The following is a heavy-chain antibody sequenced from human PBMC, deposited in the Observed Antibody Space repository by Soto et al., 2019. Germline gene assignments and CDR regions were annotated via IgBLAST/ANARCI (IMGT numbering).Heavy chain of an antibody. V-gene: IGHV4-39*01. CDR2: IYYSGST. D-gene: IGHD6-19*01. Sequence: SETLSLTCTVSGGSISSSSYYWGWIRQPPGKGLEWIGSIYYSGSTYYNPSLKSRVTISVDTSKNQFSLKLSSVTAADTAVYYCASKDSSGWLYYYYYGMDVWGQGTTVTVSS. J-gene: IGHJ6*02. CDR3: ASKDSSGWLYYYYYGMDV. CDR1: GGSISSSSYY.